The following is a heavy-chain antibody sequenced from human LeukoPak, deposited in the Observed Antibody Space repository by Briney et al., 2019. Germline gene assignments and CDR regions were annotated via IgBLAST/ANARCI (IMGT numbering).Heavy chain of an antibody. J-gene: IGHJ4*02. D-gene: IGHD3-10*01. CDR1: GYTLTELS. CDR3: ATGGHGSGSRDYFDY. Sequence: ASVKVSCKVSGYTLTELSMHWVRQAPGNGLEWMGGFDPEDGETIYAQKFQGRVTMTEDTSTDTAYMELSSLRSEDTAVYYCATGGHGSGSRDYFDYWGQGTLVTVSS. CDR2: FDPEDGET. V-gene: IGHV1-24*01.